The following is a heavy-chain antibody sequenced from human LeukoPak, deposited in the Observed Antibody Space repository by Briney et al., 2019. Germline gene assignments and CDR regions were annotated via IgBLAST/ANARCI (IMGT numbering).Heavy chain of an antibody. Sequence: SVKVSCKASGGTFSSYAISWVRQAPGQGLEWMGGIIPIFGTANYAQKFQGRITITADESTRTAYMELSSLRSEDTAVYYCARDWWKVTSLAVAGSNWFDPWGQGTLVTVSS. CDR2: IIPIFGTA. D-gene: IGHD6-19*01. V-gene: IGHV1-69*01. CDR1: GGTFSSYA. J-gene: IGHJ5*02. CDR3: ARDWWKVTSLAVAGSNWFDP.